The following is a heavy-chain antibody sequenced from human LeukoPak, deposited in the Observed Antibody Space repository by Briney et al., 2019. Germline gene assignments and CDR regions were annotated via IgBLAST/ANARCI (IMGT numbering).Heavy chain of an antibody. Sequence: GGSLRLSCAASGFTFSSYSMNWVRQAPGKGLEWVSSISSSSSDIYYADSVKGRFTISRDNAKNSLYLQMNSLRAEDTAVYYCARARVSGYFDWLFKRYYYMDVWGKGTTVTISS. CDR2: ISSSSSDI. D-gene: IGHD3-9*01. CDR1: GFTFSSYS. J-gene: IGHJ6*03. V-gene: IGHV3-21*01. CDR3: ARARVSGYFDWLFKRYYYMDV.